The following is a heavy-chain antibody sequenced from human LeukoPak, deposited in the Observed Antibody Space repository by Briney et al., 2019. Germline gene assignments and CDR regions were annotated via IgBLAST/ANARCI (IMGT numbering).Heavy chain of an antibody. Sequence: GKSLKISCKGSGYSFSSSAIGWVRQMPGKGLEWMGIIYPGDSDTRYSPSFQGQVTVSVDKSITTAYLQWSSLKASDSAMYYCARQGYSSGSLDYWGQGTLVTVSS. V-gene: IGHV5-51*01. CDR3: ARQGYSSGSLDY. D-gene: IGHD6-19*01. CDR1: GYSFSSSA. CDR2: IYPGDSDT. J-gene: IGHJ4*02.